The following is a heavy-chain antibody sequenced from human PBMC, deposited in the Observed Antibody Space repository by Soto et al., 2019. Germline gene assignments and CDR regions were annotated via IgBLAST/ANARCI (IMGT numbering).Heavy chain of an antibody. J-gene: IGHJ3*02. CDR1: GFTFSDYY. D-gene: IGHD3-22*01. CDR3: GGDSSGYYYPDVFDI. Sequence: GGSLRLSCAASGFTFSDYYMSWIRQAPGKGLEWVSYISSSSSYTNYADSVKGRFTISRDNAKNSLYLQMNSLRAEDTAVYYCGGDSSGYYYPDVFDIWGQGTMVTVPS. V-gene: IGHV3-11*05. CDR2: ISSSSSYT.